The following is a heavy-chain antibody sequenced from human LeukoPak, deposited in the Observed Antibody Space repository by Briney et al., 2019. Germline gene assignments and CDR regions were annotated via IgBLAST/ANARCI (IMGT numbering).Heavy chain of an antibody. D-gene: IGHD2-21*02. CDR2: IKQDGSEK. J-gene: IGHJ3*02. Sequence: PGGSLRLSCSASGFTFSDYWMTWVRQAPGKGLEWVANIKQDGSEKYYVDSVKDRFTISRDNTENSLYLQMNSLRAEDTAVYYCARETLGVTAFDIWGQGTMVTVSS. CDR3: ARETLGVTAFDI. CDR1: GFTFSDYW. V-gene: IGHV3-7*03.